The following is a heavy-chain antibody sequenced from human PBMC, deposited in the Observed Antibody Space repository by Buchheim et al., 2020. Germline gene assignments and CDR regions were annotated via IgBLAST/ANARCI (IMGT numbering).Heavy chain of an antibody. Sequence: QVQLVESGGGAVQPGRSLRLSCAASGFTFSDYAMHWVRQAAGKGLEWVAVISRDGSNSYYRDSVKGRFTISRDNSNNFLYLQVSSLRPEDTALYYCAKERYSSWGFYYGMDVWGQGAT. J-gene: IGHJ6*02. V-gene: IGHV3-30*18. CDR2: ISRDGSNS. CDR1: GFTFSDYA. CDR3: AKERYSSWGFYYGMDV. D-gene: IGHD6-13*01.